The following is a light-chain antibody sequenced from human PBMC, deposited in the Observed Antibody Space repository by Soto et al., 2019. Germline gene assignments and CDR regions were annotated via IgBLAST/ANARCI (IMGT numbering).Light chain of an antibody. J-gene: IGKJ2*01. Sequence: DIEMTQSPSTLSASAGDRVTITCRASESLGTWLAWYQQNPGKAPKLLTYDATSLESGAPSRFSGTRSETVTEFTLSISSLQPDDFATYYCQQYSSSPLTFGQGTKLQI. CDR1: ESLGTW. V-gene: IGKV1-5*01. CDR3: QQYSSSPLT. CDR2: DAT.